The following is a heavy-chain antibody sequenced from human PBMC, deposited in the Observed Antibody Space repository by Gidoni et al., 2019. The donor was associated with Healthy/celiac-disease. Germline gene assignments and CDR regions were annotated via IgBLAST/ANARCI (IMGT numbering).Heavy chain of an antibody. V-gene: IGHV4-34*01. Sequence: QVQLQQWGAGLLKPSETLSLTCAVYGGSFSGYYWSWIRQPPGKGLEWIGEINHSGSTNYNPSLKSRVTISVDTSKNQFSLKLSSVTAADTAVYYCARGLEVVPAAATWGPFDYWGQGTLVTVSS. D-gene: IGHD2-2*01. CDR3: ARGLEVVPAAATWGPFDY. J-gene: IGHJ4*02. CDR1: GGSFSGYY. CDR2: INHSGST.